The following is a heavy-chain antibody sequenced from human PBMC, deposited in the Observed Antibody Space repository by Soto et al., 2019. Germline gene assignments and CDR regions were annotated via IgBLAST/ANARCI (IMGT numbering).Heavy chain of an antibody. V-gene: IGHV1-18*01. CDR1: GYTFTRSG. Sequence: QVQLVQSGAEVKKPGASVKVSCKASGYTFTRSGISWVRQAPGQGLEWMGWISTYNGDTNYAQTLQGTVTRTTDTPPRTVYIALRSIRADDTAGYYCAREGVAPYYFSGMDVWGQGTPVTVSS. CDR2: ISTYNGDT. D-gene: IGHD5-12*01. J-gene: IGHJ6*02. CDR3: AREGVAPYYFSGMDV.